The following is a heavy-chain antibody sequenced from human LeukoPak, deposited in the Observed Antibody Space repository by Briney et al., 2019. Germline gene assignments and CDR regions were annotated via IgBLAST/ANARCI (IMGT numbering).Heavy chain of an antibody. CDR2: ISASNGNT. CDR1: AYTFTSYA. D-gene: IGHD1-26*01. Sequence: ASVKVSCKASAYTFTSYAISWVRQAPGQGLEWMGWISASNGNTNYAQKLHGRVTMTTDTSANTVYMELRSLRFDDTAVYYCARDLAGVVGVTAWFDPWGQGTLVTVSS. V-gene: IGHV1-18*01. J-gene: IGHJ5*02. CDR3: ARDLAGVVGVTAWFDP.